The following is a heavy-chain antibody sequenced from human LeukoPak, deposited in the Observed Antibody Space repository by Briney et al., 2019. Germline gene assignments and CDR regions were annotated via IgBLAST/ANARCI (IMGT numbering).Heavy chain of an antibody. CDR3: ARLYGSGSYYRH. Sequence: SETLSLTCAVYGGSFSGNYWSWIRQPPGKGLDWIGEVNHSGSTSYKPSLKSRVTISVDTSKNQFSLKLSSVTAADTAVYYCARLYGSGSYYRHWGQGALVTVSS. J-gene: IGHJ4*02. CDR2: VNHSGST. V-gene: IGHV4-34*01. D-gene: IGHD3-10*01. CDR1: GGSFSGNY.